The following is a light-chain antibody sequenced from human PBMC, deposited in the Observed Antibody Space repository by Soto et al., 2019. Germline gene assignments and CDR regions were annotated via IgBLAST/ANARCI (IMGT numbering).Light chain of an antibody. CDR2: DTS. Sequence: QAVVTQEPSLTVSPGGTVTLTCGSSTGAVTSGHYPYWFQQKPGQAPRTLIYDTSNKHSWTPARFSGSLVGGKAALTLSGAQPEDEADYYCLLSYSATREVFGGGTKLTVL. CDR3: LLSYSATREV. CDR1: TGAVTSGHY. V-gene: IGLV7-46*01. J-gene: IGLJ2*01.